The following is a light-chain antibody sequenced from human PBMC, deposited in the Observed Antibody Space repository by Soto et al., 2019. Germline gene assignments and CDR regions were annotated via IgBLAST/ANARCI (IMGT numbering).Light chain of an antibody. V-gene: IGLV2-23*02. CDR1: SYDVGGYNL. J-gene: IGLJ1*01. Sequence: QSVLTQPASVSGSRGQSITISGAGTSYDVGGYNLVSWFQQLPGKAPKLMIHDVSKRPSGVSNRFSGSKSGNTASLTISGLQAEDEADYYWCTYEGSSLFVFPTGAKVIVL. CDR3: CTYEGSSLFV. CDR2: DVS.